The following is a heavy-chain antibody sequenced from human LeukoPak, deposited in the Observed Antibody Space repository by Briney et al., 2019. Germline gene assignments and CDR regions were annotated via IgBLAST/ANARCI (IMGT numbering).Heavy chain of an antibody. V-gene: IGHV3-30*02. CDR2: IRYDGSNK. D-gene: IGHD1-26*01. CDR1: GFTFSSYG. Sequence: GGSLRLSCAASGFTFSSYGMHWVRQAPGKGLEWVAFIRYDGSNKYYADSVKGRFTISRDNSKNTLYLQMNSLRAEDTAVYYCAKDKREVRYSGSYSDYWGQGTLVTVSS. J-gene: IGHJ4*02. CDR3: AKDKREVRYSGSYSDY.